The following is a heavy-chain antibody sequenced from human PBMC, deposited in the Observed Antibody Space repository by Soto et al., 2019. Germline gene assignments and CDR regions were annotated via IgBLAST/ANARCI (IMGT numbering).Heavy chain of an antibody. CDR1: LVTFTRYS. V-gene: IGHV3-21*06. CDR2: ISSTTHYI. Sequence: SCAAPLVTFTRYSMNWVRQAPGKGLEWVSSISSTTHYIYYSDSMRGRFTISRDNAKNAVYLEMNSLRAEDTAVYYCARESEDLTSNFDYWGQGTLVTVSS. CDR3: ARESEDLTSNFDY. J-gene: IGHJ4*02.